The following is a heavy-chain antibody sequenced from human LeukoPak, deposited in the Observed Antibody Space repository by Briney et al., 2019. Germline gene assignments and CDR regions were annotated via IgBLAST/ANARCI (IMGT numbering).Heavy chain of an antibody. CDR1: KFTFSTSA. CDR3: AKESQTYYDIMTGYPNYYFGY. V-gene: IGHV3-23*01. Sequence: QPGGSLRLSCAASKFTFSTSAMSWVRQAPGKGLEWVSAISGSGANTYYVDSVKGRFTISRDNSKNTLYLEMSSLRSDDTAVYYCAKESQTYYDIMTGYPNYYFGYWGQGTLVTVSS. D-gene: IGHD3-9*01. J-gene: IGHJ4*02. CDR2: ISGSGANT.